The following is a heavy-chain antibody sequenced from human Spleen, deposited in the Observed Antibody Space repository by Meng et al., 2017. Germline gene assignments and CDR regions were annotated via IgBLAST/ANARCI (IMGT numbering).Heavy chain of an antibody. CDR3: AADEGSSWSPRYFDL. CDR1: GFTFTSSA. D-gene: IGHD6-13*01. J-gene: IGHJ2*01. CDR2: IVVGSTNT. V-gene: IGHV1-58*01. Sequence: SVKVSCKASGFTFTSSAVQWVRQARGQRLEWIGWIVVGSTNTNYAQKFQERVTITRDMPTSTSYMELSSLRSEDTAVYYCAADEGSSWSPRYFDLWGRGTLVTVSS.